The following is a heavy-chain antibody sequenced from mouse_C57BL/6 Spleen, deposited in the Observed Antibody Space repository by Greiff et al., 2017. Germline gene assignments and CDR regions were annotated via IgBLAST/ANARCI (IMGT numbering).Heavy chain of an antibody. Sequence: QVQLQQSGAELVKPGASVKISCKASGYAFSSYWMNWVKQRPGKGLEWIGQIYPGDGDTNYNGKFKGKATLTADKSSSTAYMQLSSLTSEDSAVYFCARRGNWDRGFDVWGTGTTVTVSS. CDR2: IYPGDGDT. D-gene: IGHD4-1*01. J-gene: IGHJ1*03. CDR1: GYAFSSYW. CDR3: ARRGNWDRGFDV. V-gene: IGHV1-80*01.